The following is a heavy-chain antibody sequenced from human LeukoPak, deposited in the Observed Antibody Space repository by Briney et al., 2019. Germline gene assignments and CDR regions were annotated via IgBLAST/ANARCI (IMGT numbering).Heavy chain of an antibody. J-gene: IGHJ6*03. CDR3: ARAILDYYYYYMDV. CDR2: IYYSGST. Sequence: SETLSLTCTVSGGSISSYYWSWIRQPPRKGLEGIGYIYYSGSTNYNPSLKSRVTISVDTSKNQFSLKLSSVTAADTAVYYCARAILDYYYYYMDVWGKGTTVTVSS. CDR1: GGSISSYY. V-gene: IGHV4-59*01.